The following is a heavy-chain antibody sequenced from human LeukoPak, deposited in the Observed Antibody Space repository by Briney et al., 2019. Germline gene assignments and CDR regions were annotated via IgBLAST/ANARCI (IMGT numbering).Heavy chain of an antibody. Sequence: GGSLRLSCAASGFTVSSNYMSWVRQAPGKGLEWVSVIYSGGSTYYADSVKGRFTISRDNSKNTLYLQMNSLGAEDTAVYYCARDYYDSSGYLPFDYWGQGTLVTVSS. CDR3: ARDYYDSSGYLPFDY. J-gene: IGHJ4*02. V-gene: IGHV3-66*01. CDR2: IYSGGST. D-gene: IGHD3-22*01. CDR1: GFTVSSNY.